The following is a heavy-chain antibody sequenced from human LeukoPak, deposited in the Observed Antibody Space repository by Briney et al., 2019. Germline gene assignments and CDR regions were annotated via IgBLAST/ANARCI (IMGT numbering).Heavy chain of an antibody. D-gene: IGHD5-12*01. Sequence: GRSLRLSCAASGFTFSSYGMHWVRQAPGKGLEWVAVIWYDGSNKYYADSVKGRFTISRDNSKNTLYLQMNSLRAEDTAVYYCAKEMKPWMHFDYWGQGTLVTVSS. CDR2: IWYDGSNK. V-gene: IGHV3-33*06. CDR3: AKEMKPWMHFDY. CDR1: GFTFSSYG. J-gene: IGHJ4*02.